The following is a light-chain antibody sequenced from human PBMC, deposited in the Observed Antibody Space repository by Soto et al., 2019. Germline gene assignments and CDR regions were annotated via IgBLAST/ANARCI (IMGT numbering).Light chain of an antibody. Sequence: DIQMTQSPSSLSAFVGDRVTITCRASLAISNYLAWYKQRPGKVPKLLIYGASTLHSGVPSRFAGSGSETEFSLTITSLQPEDVAPYYCQRYNTVQWAFGQGTKVEIK. V-gene: IGKV1-27*01. CDR1: LAISNY. J-gene: IGKJ1*01. CDR2: GAS. CDR3: QRYNTVQWA.